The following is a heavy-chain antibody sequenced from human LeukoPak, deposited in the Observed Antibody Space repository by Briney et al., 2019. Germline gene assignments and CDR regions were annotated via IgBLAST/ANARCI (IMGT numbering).Heavy chain of an antibody. CDR2: IYYSGST. D-gene: IGHD3-22*01. J-gene: IGHJ5*02. CDR3: ARGGHYYDSSGYWFDP. Sequence: SETLSLTCTVSGGSISSGGYYWSWIRQHPGKGLEWIGYIYYSGSTHYNPSLKSRVTISVDTSKNQFSLKLSSVTAADTAVYYCARGGHYYDSSGYWFDPWGQGTLVTVSS. V-gene: IGHV4-31*03. CDR1: GGSISSGGYY.